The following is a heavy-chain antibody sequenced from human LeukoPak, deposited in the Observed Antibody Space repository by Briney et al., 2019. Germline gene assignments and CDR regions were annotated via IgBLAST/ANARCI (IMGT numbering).Heavy chain of an antibody. CDR1: GGSISSSSYY. V-gene: IGHV4-39*01. J-gene: IGHJ4*02. Sequence: SETLSLTCTVSGGSISSSSYYWGWIRQPPGKGPEWIGSIYYSGSTYYNPSLKSRVTISVDTSKNQFSLKLSSVTAADTAVYYCARLRMGSSYWRSPIDYWGQGTLVTVSS. CDR3: ARLRMGSSYWRSPIDY. D-gene: IGHD2-15*01. CDR2: IYYSGST.